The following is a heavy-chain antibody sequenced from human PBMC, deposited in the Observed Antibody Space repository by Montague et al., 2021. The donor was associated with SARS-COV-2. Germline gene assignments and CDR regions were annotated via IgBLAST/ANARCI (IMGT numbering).Heavy chain of an antibody. CDR1: GGPFSSTSFY. Sequence: SDTLSLTCSVSGGPFSSTSFYWGWIRQSPGKGLEWVANFYYNGITYYNPSLKSRVTLSVDPSTNQFFLKLTSVTAADTAVYHCARPRPGSPNNWFDTWGQGILVTVSS. D-gene: IGHD6-6*01. CDR2: FYYNGIT. CDR3: ARPRPGSPNNWFDT. J-gene: IGHJ5*02. V-gene: IGHV4-39*01.